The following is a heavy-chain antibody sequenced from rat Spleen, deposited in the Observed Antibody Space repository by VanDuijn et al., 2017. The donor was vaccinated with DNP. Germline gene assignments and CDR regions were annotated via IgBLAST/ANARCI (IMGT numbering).Heavy chain of an antibody. Sequence: EVQLQESGPGLVKPSQSLSLTCSVTGYSITSHYWGWIRKFPGNKLEWMGYINSEGTTNYNPSLKSRISVTRDTSKNKFFLQLNSVTTEDTATYYCARWNIGTTTLDYWGQGVMVTVSS. J-gene: IGHJ2*01. CDR3: ARWNIGTTTLDY. CDR2: INSEGTT. V-gene: IGHV3-1*01. D-gene: IGHD1-5*01. CDR1: GYSITSHY.